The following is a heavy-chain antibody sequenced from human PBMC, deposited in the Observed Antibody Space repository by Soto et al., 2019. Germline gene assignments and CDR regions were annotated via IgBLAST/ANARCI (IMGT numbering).Heavy chain of an antibody. CDR1: GLPFSNHG. D-gene: IGHD2-2*01. V-gene: IGHV3-33*06. CDR2: MWANGFNK. Sequence: PGGSLRLSCEASGLPFSNHGFHWVRQAPGKGLEWVAAMWANGFNKDYSDSVKGRFTVSRDNSKNTVYLQMDGLRAEDTAVYYCAKDPSHTIDIWGQGTMVTVSS. CDR3: AKDPSHTIDI. J-gene: IGHJ3*02.